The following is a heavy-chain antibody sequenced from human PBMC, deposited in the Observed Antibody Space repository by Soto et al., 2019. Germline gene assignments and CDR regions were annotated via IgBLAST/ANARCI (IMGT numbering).Heavy chain of an antibody. Sequence: GQLVQSGGEAQKPGASVKVSCKASGYTFTRYGISWVRQAPGQGLEWMGWISGYNGDTNYAQKFQGRVTMTIDTSTSTAYMELRSLTSDDTAVYYCAKNGQPPYYYYGMDVWGQGTTVTVSS. CDR2: ISGYNGDT. J-gene: IGHJ6*02. CDR3: AKNGQPPYYYYGMDV. CDR1: GYTFTRYG. D-gene: IGHD2-8*01. V-gene: IGHV1-18*01.